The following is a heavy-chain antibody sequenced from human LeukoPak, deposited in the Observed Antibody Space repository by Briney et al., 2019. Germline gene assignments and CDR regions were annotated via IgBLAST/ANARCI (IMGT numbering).Heavy chain of an antibody. CDR1: GGSMSSSNYY. J-gene: IGHJ3*02. CDR2: IFYSGST. Sequence: SETLSLTCTVSGGSMSSSNYYWTWIRQPPGKGLEWIGYIFYSGSTDYNPSLRSRLTISVDTSKNQFSLKLTSVTAADTAAYYCTRASWLGELLRPFDIWGQGTMVTVSS. V-gene: IGHV4-39*07. CDR3: TRASWLGELLRPFDI. D-gene: IGHD3-10*01.